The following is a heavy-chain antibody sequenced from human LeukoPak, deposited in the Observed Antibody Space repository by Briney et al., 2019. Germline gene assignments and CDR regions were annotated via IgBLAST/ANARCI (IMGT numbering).Heavy chain of an antibody. Sequence: GGSLRLSCAASGFTFSSYDMHWVRQAPGKGLEWVAVISYDGSNKYYADSVKGRFTISRDNSKNTLYLQMNSLRGEDTAIYYCAKTNNWVFDYWGQGTLVTVSS. J-gene: IGHJ4*02. V-gene: IGHV3-30*18. D-gene: IGHD1-1*01. CDR2: ISYDGSNK. CDR3: AKTNNWVFDY. CDR1: GFTFSSYD.